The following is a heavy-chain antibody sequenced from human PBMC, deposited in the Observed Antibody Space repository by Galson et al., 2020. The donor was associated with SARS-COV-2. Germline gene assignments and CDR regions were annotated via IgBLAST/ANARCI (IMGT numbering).Heavy chain of an antibody. CDR3: ARGGYYDSSDYYFGLRYYYYMDV. CDR1: GGSFSGCY. J-gene: IGHJ6*03. CDR2: INHSGST. Sequence: SETLSLTCAVYGGSFSGCYWSWIRQPPGKGLEWIGEINHSGSTNYNPSLKSRVTISVDTSKNQFSLKLSSVTAADTAVYYCARGGYYDSSDYYFGLRYYYYMDVWGKGTTVTISS. V-gene: IGHV4-34*01. D-gene: IGHD3-22*01.